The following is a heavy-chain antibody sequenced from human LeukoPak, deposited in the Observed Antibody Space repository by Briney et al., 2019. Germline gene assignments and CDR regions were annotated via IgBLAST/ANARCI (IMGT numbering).Heavy chain of an antibody. CDR3: VSYEQKLSDWYFDL. CDR2: IYANGNT. J-gene: IGHJ2*01. V-gene: IGHV3-53*01. Sequence: GGSLRLACAASGFSVSGEYLTWVRQAPGKGLEWVSLIYANGNTDYADSVKGRFTISRDISKNTIYLQMNSLRADDTAVYYCVSYEQKLSDWYFDLWGRGTLVTVSS. D-gene: IGHD3-16*01. CDR1: GFSVSGEY.